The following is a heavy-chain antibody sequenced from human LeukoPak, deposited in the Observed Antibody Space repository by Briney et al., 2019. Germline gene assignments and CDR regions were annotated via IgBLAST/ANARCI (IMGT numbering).Heavy chain of an antibody. Sequence: SETLSLTCIVSGVSMSAYQWSWVRQSPEKGLEWIGCINTKGETSYNPSLKSRVTTSVDTSKSQFSLRLTSVTAADTAVYYCATSNDAKIAPFDHWGQGAPVTVSS. CDR2: INTKGET. D-gene: IGHD2-21*01. CDR3: ATSNDAKIAPFDH. V-gene: IGHV4-4*09. J-gene: IGHJ4*02. CDR1: GVSMSAYQ.